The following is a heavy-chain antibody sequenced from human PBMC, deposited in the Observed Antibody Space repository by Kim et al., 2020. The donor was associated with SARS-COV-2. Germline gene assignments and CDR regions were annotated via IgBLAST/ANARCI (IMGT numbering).Heavy chain of an antibody. Sequence: GGSLRLSCAASGFTFSSYSMNWVRQAPGKGLEWVSSISSSSSYIYYADSVKGRFTISRDNAKNSLYLQMNSLRAEDTAVYYCARGSYCSSTSCYTAGYYYYGMDVWGQGTTVTVSS. CDR1: GFTFSSYS. J-gene: IGHJ6*02. D-gene: IGHD2-2*02. CDR3: ARGSYCSSTSCYTAGYYYYGMDV. V-gene: IGHV3-21*01. CDR2: ISSSSSYI.